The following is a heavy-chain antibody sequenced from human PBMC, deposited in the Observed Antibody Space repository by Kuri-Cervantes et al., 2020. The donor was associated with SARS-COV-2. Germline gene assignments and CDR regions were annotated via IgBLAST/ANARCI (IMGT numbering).Heavy chain of an antibody. CDR1: GFLFSASA. D-gene: IGHD6-25*01. CDR2: VRGKANNYAT. CDR3: TTDRLNPEEPDFDY. J-gene: IGHJ4*02. Sequence: GGSLRLSCEVSGFLFSASAIHWVRQGSGKGLEWVGRVRGKANNYATAYAASVKGRFTISRDDSKNMAYLQMNSLKTEDTAVYYCTTDRLNPEEPDFDYWGQGTLVTVSS. V-gene: IGHV3-73*01.